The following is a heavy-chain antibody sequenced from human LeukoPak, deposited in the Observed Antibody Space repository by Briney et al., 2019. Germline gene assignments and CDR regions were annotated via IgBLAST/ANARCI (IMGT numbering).Heavy chain of an antibody. Sequence: PSETLSLTCTVSGGSISSYYWSWIRQPPGKGLEWIGYIYYSGSTNYNPSLKSRVTISVDTSKNQFSLKLSSVTAADTAVYYCARAPLIVVNWFDPWGQGTLVTVSS. CDR1: GGSISSYY. J-gene: IGHJ5*02. V-gene: IGHV4-59*12. CDR3: ARAPLIVVNWFDP. D-gene: IGHD2-21*01. CDR2: IYYSGST.